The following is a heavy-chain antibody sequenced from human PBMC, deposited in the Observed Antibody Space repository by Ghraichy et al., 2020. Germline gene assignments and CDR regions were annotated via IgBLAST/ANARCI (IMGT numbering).Heavy chain of an antibody. V-gene: IGHV3-48*02. Sequence: GETPNISCAASGFTFSSYRMNWVRQAPGKGLEWVSYISSSSGTIYYADSVRGRFTISRDNAKNSLYLQMNSLRDEDTAVYYCARASPNTYYYDSSGYHFDYWGQGTLVTVSS. CDR2: ISSSSGTI. J-gene: IGHJ4*02. CDR1: GFTFSSYR. D-gene: IGHD3-22*01. CDR3: ARASPNTYYYDSSGYHFDY.